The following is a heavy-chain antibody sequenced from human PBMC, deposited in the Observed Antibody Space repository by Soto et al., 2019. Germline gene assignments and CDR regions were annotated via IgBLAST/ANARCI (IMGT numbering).Heavy chain of an antibody. CDR1: GYTFTVYY. D-gene: IGHD2-2*01. V-gene: IGHV1-2*04. CDR2: INPNSGGT. J-gene: IGHJ6*02. Sequence: ASVKVSCKASGYTFTVYYMHWVLQAPGQGLEWMGWINPNSGGTNYAQKFQGWVTMTRDTSISTAYMELSRLRSDDTAVYYCARGDCSSTSCEDSDRQVTIENIYGMEVWGQGTTVNVAS. CDR3: ARGDCSSTSCEDSDRQVTIENIYGMEV.